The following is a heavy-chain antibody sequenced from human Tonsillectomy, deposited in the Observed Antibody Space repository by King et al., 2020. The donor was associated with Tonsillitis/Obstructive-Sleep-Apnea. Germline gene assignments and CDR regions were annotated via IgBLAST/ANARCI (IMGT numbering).Heavy chain of an antibody. V-gene: IGHV3-21*01. Sequence: VQLVESGGGLVKPGGSLRLSCAASGFNFSTYSVNWVRQAPGKGLEWVSSISSSNTYIFYADSVKGRFTISRDNAKNSLYLQMNSLRAEDTAVYYCATESGSQRLIPQRWFDPWGQGTLVTVSS. CDR2: ISSSNTYI. CDR3: ATESGSQRLIPQRWFDP. J-gene: IGHJ5*02. CDR1: GFNFSTYS. D-gene: IGHD2-21*01.